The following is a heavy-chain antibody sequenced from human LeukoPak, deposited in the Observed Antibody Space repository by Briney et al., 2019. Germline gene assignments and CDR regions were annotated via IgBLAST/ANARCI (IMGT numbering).Heavy chain of an antibody. CDR2: IYPGDSDT. V-gene: IGHV5-51*01. CDR3: ARQDADSSGYYSSDY. Sequence: GESLQISCKGSGYSFTSYWIGWVRQMPGKGLEWMGIIYPGDSDTRYSPSFQGQVTIPADKSISTAYLQWSSLKASDTAMYYCARQDADSSGYYSSDYWGQGTLVTVSS. J-gene: IGHJ4*02. D-gene: IGHD3-22*01. CDR1: GYSFTSYW.